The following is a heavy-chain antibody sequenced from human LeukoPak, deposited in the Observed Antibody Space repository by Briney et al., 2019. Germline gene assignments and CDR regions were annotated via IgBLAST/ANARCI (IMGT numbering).Heavy chain of an antibody. Sequence: GGSLRLSCAASGFTFSSYSMNWVRQAPGKGLEWVSSISSSSSYIYYADSVKGRFTISRDNAKNSLYLQMNSLRAEDTAVYYCARGSDSSGYFDYWGQGTLVTVSS. J-gene: IGHJ4*02. CDR1: GFTFSSYS. D-gene: IGHD3-22*01. CDR2: ISSSSSYI. V-gene: IGHV3-21*01. CDR3: ARGSDSSGYFDY.